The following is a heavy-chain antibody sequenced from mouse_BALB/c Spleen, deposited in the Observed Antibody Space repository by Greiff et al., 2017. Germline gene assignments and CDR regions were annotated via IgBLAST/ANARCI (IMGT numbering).Heavy chain of an antibody. Sequence: EVHLVESGGGLVKPGGSLKLSCAASGFTFSSYAMSWVRQTPEKRLEWVASISSGGSTYYPDSVKGRFTISRDNARNILYLQMSSLRSEDTAMYYCARGGNGYDGFAYWGQGTLVTVSA. V-gene: IGHV5-6-5*01. CDR1: GFTFSSYA. CDR2: ISSGGST. CDR3: ARGGNGYDGFAY. D-gene: IGHD2-2*01. J-gene: IGHJ3*01.